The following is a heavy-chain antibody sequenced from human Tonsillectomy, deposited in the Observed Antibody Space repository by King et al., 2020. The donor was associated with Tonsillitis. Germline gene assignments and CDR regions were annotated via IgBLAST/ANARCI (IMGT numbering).Heavy chain of an antibody. D-gene: IGHD5-24*01. CDR3: ARERVATSKGGFDY. J-gene: IGHJ4*02. CDR1: GGYISSYY. V-gene: IGHV4-59*01. CDR2: IYYSGST. Sequence: VQLQESGPGLVKPSETLSLTCSVSGGYISSYYWSWIRQPPGKGLEWMGYIYYSGSTNYNPSLKSRVTLSVDTSTNQFSLKLSSVIAADKAVYYCARERVATSKGGFDYWGQGTLVTVSS.